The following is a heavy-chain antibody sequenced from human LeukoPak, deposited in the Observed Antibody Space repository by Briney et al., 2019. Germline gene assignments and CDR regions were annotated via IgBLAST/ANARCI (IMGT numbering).Heavy chain of an antibody. V-gene: IGHV3-23*01. D-gene: IGHD2-2*01. Sequence: GGSLRLSRAASGFTFSSYAMSWVRQAPGKGLEWVSAISGSGGSTYYADSVKGRFTISRDNSKNTLYLQMNSLRAEDTAVYYCAKPDIVVVPAASDYWGQGTLVTVSS. CDR1: GFTFSSYA. J-gene: IGHJ4*02. CDR2: ISGSGGST. CDR3: AKPDIVVVPAASDY.